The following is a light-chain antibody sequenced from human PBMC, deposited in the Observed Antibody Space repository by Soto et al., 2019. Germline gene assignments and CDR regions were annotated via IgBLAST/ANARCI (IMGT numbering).Light chain of an antibody. Sequence: EIVVTQSPATLSVSPGERATLSCRASQSVGNNFAWYQQKPGQAPRLLIFATSTRATGVPARFSGSGSGTEFTLTISSLQSEDFAGDYCQQYGDWPLTFGGGAKVEIE. V-gene: IGKV3-15*01. J-gene: IGKJ4*01. CDR2: ATS. CDR3: QQYGDWPLT. CDR1: QSVGNN.